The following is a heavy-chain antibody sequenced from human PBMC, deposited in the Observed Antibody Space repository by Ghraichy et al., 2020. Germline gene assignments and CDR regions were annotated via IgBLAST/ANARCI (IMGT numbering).Heavy chain of an antibody. CDR2: ITGSGVGT. J-gene: IGHJ4*02. Sequence: GSLRLSCAASGFTFSSYAMNWVRQAPGKGLEWVARITGSGVGTSYADSVKGRFTISRDNSKNTLSLQMSSLRAEDTAVYYCAKCTYQGGCYYFDYWGQGTLVTVSS. CDR3: AKCTYQGGCYYFDY. D-gene: IGHD2-15*01. V-gene: IGHV3-23*01. CDR1: GFTFSSYA.